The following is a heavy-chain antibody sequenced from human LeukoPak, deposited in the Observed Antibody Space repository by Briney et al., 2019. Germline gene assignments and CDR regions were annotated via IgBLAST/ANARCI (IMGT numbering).Heavy chain of an antibody. CDR3: ARGYSYGHTLDY. Sequence: GGSLRLSCAASGFTFSSYWMHWVRQAPGKGLVWVSRINSDGSSTSYADSVKGRFTISRDNAKNTLYLQMNSLRAEDTAVYYCARGYSYGHTLDYWGQGTLVTVSS. D-gene: IGHD5-18*01. V-gene: IGHV3-74*01. J-gene: IGHJ4*02. CDR2: INSDGSST. CDR1: GFTFSSYW.